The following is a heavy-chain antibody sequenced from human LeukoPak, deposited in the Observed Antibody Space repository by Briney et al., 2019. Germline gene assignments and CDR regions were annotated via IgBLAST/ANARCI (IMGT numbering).Heavy chain of an antibody. J-gene: IGHJ4*02. CDR2: IKQDGGEK. D-gene: IGHD3-22*01. V-gene: IGHV3-7*03. CDR3: ARGSYYYDGSGHHYYFDY. Sequence: GGSLRLSCAASGFTFNSYAMTWVRQAPGKGLEWVANIKQDGGEKYYVDSVKGRFTISRDNARNSLYLQMNSLRAEDTAVYYCARGSYYYDGSGHHYYFDYWGQGTLVTVSS. CDR1: GFTFNSYA.